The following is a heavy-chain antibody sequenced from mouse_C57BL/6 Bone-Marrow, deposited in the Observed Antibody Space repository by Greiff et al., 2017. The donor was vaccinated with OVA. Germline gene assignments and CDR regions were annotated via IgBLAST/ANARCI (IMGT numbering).Heavy chain of an antibody. D-gene: IGHD1-1*01. CDR1: GFTFSSYG. Sequence: EVQVVESGGDLVKPGGSLKLSCAASGFTFSSYGMSWVRQTPDKRLEWVATISSGGSYTYYPDSVKGRFTISRDNAKNTLYLQMSSLKSEDTAMYYCARYYYGSSYYWGQGTTLTVSS. J-gene: IGHJ2*01. V-gene: IGHV5-6*01. CDR2: ISSGGSYT. CDR3: ARYYYGSSYY.